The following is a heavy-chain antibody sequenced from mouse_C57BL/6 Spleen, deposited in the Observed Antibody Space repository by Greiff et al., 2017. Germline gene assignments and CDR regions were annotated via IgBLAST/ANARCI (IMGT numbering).Heavy chain of an antibody. CDR2: IYPGSGST. CDR3: ARPTTVVEDAMDY. J-gene: IGHJ4*01. V-gene: IGHV1-55*01. Sequence: QVQLQQSGAELVKPGASVKMSCKASGYTFTSYWITWVKQRPGQGLEWIGDIYPGSGSTNYNEKFKSKATLTVDTSSSTAYMQLSSLTSEDSAVYYCARPTTVVEDAMDYWGQGTSVTVSS. D-gene: IGHD1-1*01. CDR1: GYTFTSYW.